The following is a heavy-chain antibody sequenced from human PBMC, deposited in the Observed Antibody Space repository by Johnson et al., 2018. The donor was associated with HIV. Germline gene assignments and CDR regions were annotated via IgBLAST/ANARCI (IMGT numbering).Heavy chain of an antibody. Sequence: QVQLVESGGGVVQPGRSLRLSCSASGFTFSSYAMHWVRQAPGKGLEWVAVISYDGSNKYYADSVTGRFTISRDSSKNMLYLQMNSLRTEDTAVYYCGRAEGDYYDSGGWGPDAFDIWGQGTMVTVSP. V-gene: IGHV3-30-3*01. CDR1: GFTFSSYA. CDR2: ISYDGSNK. J-gene: IGHJ3*02. D-gene: IGHD3-22*01. CDR3: GRAEGDYYDSGGWGPDAFDI.